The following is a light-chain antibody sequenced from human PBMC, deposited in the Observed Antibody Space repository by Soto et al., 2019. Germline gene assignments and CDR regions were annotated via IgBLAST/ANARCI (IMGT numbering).Light chain of an antibody. CDR3: QQYGSSIT. J-gene: IGKJ5*01. V-gene: IGKV3-20*01. Sequence: EIVLTQSPGTLSSFPGDRVTLSCRASQAVNTRLAWYQHKPGQAPRLLIYLASNRAAGVPARFSGSGSGTDFTLTISRLEPEDFAVYYCQQYGSSITFGQGTRLENK. CDR1: QAVNTR. CDR2: LAS.